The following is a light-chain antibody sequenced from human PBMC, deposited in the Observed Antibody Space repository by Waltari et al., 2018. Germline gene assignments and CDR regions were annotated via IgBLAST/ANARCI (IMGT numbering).Light chain of an antibody. V-gene: IGKV3-15*01. CDR3: QQYNNWPWT. Sequence: EIVMTQSPATLSVSPGERAPLSCRASQSISSNLAWYHQKPGQAPRLLLYGASTRATGIPARFSGSGSGTELTLTISSMQSEDFAVYYCQQYNNWPWTFGQGTKVEIK. CDR2: GAS. CDR1: QSISSN. J-gene: IGKJ1*01.